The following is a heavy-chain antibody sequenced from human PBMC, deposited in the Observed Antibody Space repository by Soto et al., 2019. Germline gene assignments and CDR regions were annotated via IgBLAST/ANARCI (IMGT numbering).Heavy chain of an antibody. CDR2: IVVGSGNT. CDR1: GFTFPSSA. V-gene: IGHV1-58*01. Sequence: SVKVSCKASGFTFPSSAVQWVRQARGQRLEWIGWIVVGSGNTNYAQKFQERVTITRDMSTSTAYMELSGLRSEDTAVYYCLVGDYYYYGMDVWGQGTTVTVSS. D-gene: IGHD3-10*01. J-gene: IGHJ6*02. CDR3: LVGDYYYYGMDV.